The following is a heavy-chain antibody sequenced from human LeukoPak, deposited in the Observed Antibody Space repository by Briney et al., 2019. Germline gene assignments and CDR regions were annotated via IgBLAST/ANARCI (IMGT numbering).Heavy chain of an antibody. CDR3: ARNTDRDAYMAN. V-gene: IGHV3-7*01. Sequence: PGRSLRLSCAASGFTLSSYWMSWVRQAPGKVLEWVANIKQDGSDKHYVDSVKGRFTISRDNAKNSLYLQLNSLRAEDTAVYYCARNTDRDAYMANWGQGTLVTVSS. J-gene: IGHJ4*02. CDR1: GFTLSSYW. CDR2: IKQDGSDK. D-gene: IGHD5-24*01.